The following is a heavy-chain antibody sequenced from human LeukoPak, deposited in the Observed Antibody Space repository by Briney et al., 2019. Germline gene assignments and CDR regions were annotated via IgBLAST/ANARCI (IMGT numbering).Heavy chain of an antibody. CDR2: INPNSGGT. D-gene: IGHD5-12*01. CDR1: GYTFTGYY. V-gene: IGHV1-2*02. CDR3: ARGPPVEMATIEIYDAFDI. J-gene: IGHJ3*02. Sequence: GASVKVSCKAPGYTFTGYYMHWVRQAPGQGLEWMGWINPNSGGTNYAQKFQGRVTMTRDTSISTAYMELSRLRSDDTAVYYCARGPPVEMATIEIYDAFDIWGQGTMVTVSS.